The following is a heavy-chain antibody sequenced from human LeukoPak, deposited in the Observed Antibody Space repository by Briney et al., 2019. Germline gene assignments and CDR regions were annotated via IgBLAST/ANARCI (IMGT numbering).Heavy chain of an antibody. CDR1: GFTFSSYS. CDR3: AKPPPDSSSWLFDY. J-gene: IGHJ4*02. D-gene: IGHD6-13*01. Sequence: PGGSLRLSCAASGFTFSSYSMTWVRQAPGKGLEWVSSMSSGGTYIYYADSVKGRFTISRDNSKNTVYLQMSSLRVEDTAVYYCAKPPPDSSSWLFDYWGQGTLVTVSS. V-gene: IGHV3-21*04. CDR2: MSSGGTYI.